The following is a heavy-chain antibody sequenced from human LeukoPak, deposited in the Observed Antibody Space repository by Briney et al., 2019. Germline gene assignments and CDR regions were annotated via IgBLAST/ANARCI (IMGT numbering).Heavy chain of an antibody. D-gene: IGHD2-2*03. Sequence: GGSLRLSCAASGFTFSSYWMSWVRQAPGKGLEWVSVISWDAGSTVYADSVKGRFTISRDNSKNSLYLQMNSLRTDDTALYYCAKDLSTSGWILEYWGQGTLVTVSS. CDR1: GFTFSSYW. J-gene: IGHJ4*02. CDR2: ISWDAGST. CDR3: AKDLSTSGWILEY. V-gene: IGHV3-43*01.